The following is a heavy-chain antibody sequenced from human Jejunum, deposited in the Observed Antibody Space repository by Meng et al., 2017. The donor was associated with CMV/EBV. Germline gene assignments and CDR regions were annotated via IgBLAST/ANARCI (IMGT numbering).Heavy chain of an antibody. CDR2: IYYSGTT. CDR1: Y. V-gene: IGHV4-39*07. J-gene: IGHJ6*02. CDR3: ARHDCSGGSCYSGAYYYYTMDV. D-gene: IGHD2-15*01. Sequence: YWGWIRQPPGKGLEWIGNIYYSGTTSYNPSLKSRVTISVDTSKNQFSLRLSSVTAADTAVYYCARHDCSGGSCYSGAYYYYTMDVWGQGTTGTVSS.